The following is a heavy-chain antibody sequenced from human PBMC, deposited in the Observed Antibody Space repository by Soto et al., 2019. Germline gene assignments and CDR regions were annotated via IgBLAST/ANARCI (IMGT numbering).Heavy chain of an antibody. Sequence: QVQLQESGPGLVKTSQTLSLTCTVSGGSVNNGGYYWNWIRQHPGKGLEWLGYIFDSETAYYNLSLKSRLTISMDTSKNQFSLKVTSVTPADTAVYYCARENFGVVVHDAFDLWGQGTMVTVSS. J-gene: IGHJ3*01. CDR1: GGSVNNGGYY. D-gene: IGHD3-3*01. CDR3: ARENFGVVVHDAFDL. CDR2: IFDSETA. V-gene: IGHV4-31*03.